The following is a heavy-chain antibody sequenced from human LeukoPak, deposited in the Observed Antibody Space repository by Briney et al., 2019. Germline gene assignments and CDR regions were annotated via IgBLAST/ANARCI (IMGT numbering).Heavy chain of an antibody. CDR2: IKQDGSQK. Sequence: GGSLRLSCATSGFTFSSYWMSWVRQAPGKGLEWVANIKQDGSQKYYVDSVKGRFSISRDNAKNSLYLQMNSLRAEDTAVYYCAKITKATTPNYWGQGTLVTVSS. V-gene: IGHV3-7*01. CDR1: GFTFSSYW. D-gene: IGHD4-17*01. CDR3: AKITKATTPNY. J-gene: IGHJ4*02.